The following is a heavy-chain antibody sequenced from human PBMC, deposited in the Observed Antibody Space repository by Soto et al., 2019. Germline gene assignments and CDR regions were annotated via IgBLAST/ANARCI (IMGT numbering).Heavy chain of an antibody. V-gene: IGHV6-1*01. CDR1: GDSVSTNTAT. CDR3: VRLIGNSWLDS. D-gene: IGHD3-22*01. J-gene: IGHJ5*01. CDR2: TYYRSRWYF. Sequence: SQTLSLTCYISGDSVSTNTATWGWITPSPSRGLEWLGRTYYRSRWYFDYAVSVKSRITISPDISNNQVSLQLASVTPDDTAIYYCVRLIGNSWLDSWGQGTLVTVSS.